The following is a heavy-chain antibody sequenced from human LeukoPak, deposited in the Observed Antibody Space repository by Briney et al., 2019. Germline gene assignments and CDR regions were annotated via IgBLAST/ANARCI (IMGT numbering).Heavy chain of an antibody. CDR3: AGDCNNGGGIQTSPTDY. J-gene: IGHJ4*02. D-gene: IGHD1-26*01. V-gene: IGHV3-7*01. Sequence: PGGSLRLSCAASGFTFSSYWMSWVRQAPGKGLEWVANIKQDGSEKYYVDSVKGRFTISRDNAKNSLYLQMNSLRAEDTAVYYCAGDCNNGGGIQTSPTDYWGQGTLVTVSS. CDR2: IKQDGSEK. CDR1: GFTFSSYW.